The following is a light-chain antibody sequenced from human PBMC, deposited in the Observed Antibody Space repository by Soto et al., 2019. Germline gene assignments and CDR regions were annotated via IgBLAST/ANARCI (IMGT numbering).Light chain of an antibody. J-gene: IGKJ4*01. CDR3: QQYYSYPLT. CDR2: AAS. CDR1: QGISSY. Sequence: AIRMTQSPSSFSASTGDRVTITCRASQGISSYLAWYQQKPGKAPKLLIYAASTLQSGVPSRFSGSGSGTDFTLTISCLQSEDFATYSCQQYYSYPLTFGGGTKVEIK. V-gene: IGKV1-8*01.